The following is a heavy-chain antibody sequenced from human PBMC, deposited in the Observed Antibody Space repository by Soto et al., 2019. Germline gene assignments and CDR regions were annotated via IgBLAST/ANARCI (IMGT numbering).Heavy chain of an antibody. CDR1: GGSINSGDYY. J-gene: IGHJ4*02. Sequence: NPSETLSLTCSGSGGSINSGDYYWSWIRQSPGKGLEWIGYIYYSGSTYYNPSLKSRSTISIDTSKNQFFLDVDSVTAADTAVYYCARLYTGYEAFDYWGQGTLVTVSS. V-gene: IGHV4-30-4*01. D-gene: IGHD5-12*01. CDR3: ARLYTGYEAFDY. CDR2: IYYSGST.